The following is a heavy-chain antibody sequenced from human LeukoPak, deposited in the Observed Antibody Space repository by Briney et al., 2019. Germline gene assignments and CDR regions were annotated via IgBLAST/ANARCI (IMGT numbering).Heavy chain of an antibody. CDR1: GGSISSSSYY. Sequence: SETLSLTCTVSGGSISSSSYYWGWIRQPPGKGLEWIGSIYYSGRTYYNPSLKSRVTISVDTSKNQFSLKLSSVTAADTAVYYCARDYSNQRGFDYWGQGTLVTVSS. D-gene: IGHD4-11*01. CDR3: ARDYSNQRGFDY. CDR2: IYYSGRT. V-gene: IGHV4-39*02. J-gene: IGHJ4*02.